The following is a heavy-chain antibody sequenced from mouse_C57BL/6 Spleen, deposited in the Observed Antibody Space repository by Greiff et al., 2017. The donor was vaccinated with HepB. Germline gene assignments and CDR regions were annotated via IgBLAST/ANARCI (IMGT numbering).Heavy chain of an antibody. CDR2: ILPGSGST. V-gene: IGHV1-9*01. J-gene: IGHJ2*01. D-gene: IGHD2-5*01. Sequence: QVQLQQSGAELMKPGASVKLSCKATGYTFTGYWIEWVKQRPGHGLEWIGEILPGSGSTNYNEKFKGKATFTADTSYNTAYMQLSSLTTADSAIYYCARKAYYSNYYFDYWGQGTTLTVSS. CDR1: GYTFTGYW. CDR3: ARKAYYSNYYFDY.